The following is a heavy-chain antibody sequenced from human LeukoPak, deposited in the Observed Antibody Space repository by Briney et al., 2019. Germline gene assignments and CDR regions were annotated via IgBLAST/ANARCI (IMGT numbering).Heavy chain of an antibody. Sequence: KPSETLSLTCTVSGGSISSYYWSWIRQPPGKGLEWIGYIYYSGSTNYNPSLKSRVTISVDTSKNRFSLKLSSVTAADTAVYYCAREPTSSWSDFYTDYYGMDVWGQGTTVTVS. D-gene: IGHD3-3*01. CDR1: GGSISSYY. CDR3: AREPTSSWSDFYTDYYGMDV. CDR2: IYYSGST. V-gene: IGHV4-59*01. J-gene: IGHJ6*02.